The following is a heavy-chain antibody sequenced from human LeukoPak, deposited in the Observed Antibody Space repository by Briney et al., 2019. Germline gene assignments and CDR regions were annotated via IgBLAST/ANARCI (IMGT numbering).Heavy chain of an antibody. J-gene: IGHJ4*02. CDR1: GFTFSSYS. Sequence: GGSLRLSCAASGFTFSSYSMNWVRQAPGKGLEWVSYISSSSTIYYADSVKGRFTISRDNAKNSLYLQMNSLRAEDTAVYYCARDCYYYDSSGSDYWGQGTLVTVSS. V-gene: IGHV3-48*04. CDR2: ISSSSTI. CDR3: ARDCYYYDSSGSDY. D-gene: IGHD3-22*01.